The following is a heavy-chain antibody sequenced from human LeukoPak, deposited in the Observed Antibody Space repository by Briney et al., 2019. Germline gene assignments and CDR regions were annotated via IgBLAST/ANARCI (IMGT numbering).Heavy chain of an antibody. CDR3: ARDRKDYGGNSGAFDI. CDR1: GGTFSSYA. Sequence: ASVKVSCKASGGTFSSYAISWVRQAPGQGPEWMGRIIPILGIANYAQKFQGRVTITADKSTSTAYMELSSLRSEDTAVYYCARDRKDYGGNSGAFDIWGQGTMVTVSS. CDR2: IIPILGIA. D-gene: IGHD4-23*01. J-gene: IGHJ3*02. V-gene: IGHV1-69*04.